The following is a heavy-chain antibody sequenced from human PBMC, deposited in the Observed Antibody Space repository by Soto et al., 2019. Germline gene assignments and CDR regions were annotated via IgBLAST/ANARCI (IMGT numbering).Heavy chain of an antibody. CDR2: LTGSGSAT. D-gene: IGHD1-1*01. Sequence: EVQRLESGGSLVQPGGSLRLSCAASGFNFSFYAMSWVRQAPGKGLEWASGLTGSGSATYYAASVEGRFTISRDNSKNTLYLQMNSLRAEDTAIYYCAKGYRWNPGGPDYWGQGTPVTVSS. CDR3: AKGYRWNPGGPDY. J-gene: IGHJ4*02. V-gene: IGHV3-23*01. CDR1: GFNFSFYA.